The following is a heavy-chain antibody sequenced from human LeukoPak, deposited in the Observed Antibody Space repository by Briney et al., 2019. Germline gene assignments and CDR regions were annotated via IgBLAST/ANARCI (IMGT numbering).Heavy chain of an antibody. Sequence: GGSLRLSCVASGFTFNTYGIHWVRQAPGRGLEWVAGISRDGTSQDYADSVKGRFTISRDNSKNTLYLQMNSLRTEDTAVYYCARAAYCTSTSCHFSGYAQRPLDSWGQGTLVTVSS. V-gene: IGHV3-30*03. CDR1: GFTFNTYG. J-gene: IGHJ4*02. CDR2: ISRDGTSQ. CDR3: ARAAYCTSTSCHFSGYAQRPLDS. D-gene: IGHD2-2*01.